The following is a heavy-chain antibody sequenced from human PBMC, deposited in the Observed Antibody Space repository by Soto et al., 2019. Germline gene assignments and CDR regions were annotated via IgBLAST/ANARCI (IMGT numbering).Heavy chain of an antibody. CDR1: GFTFSSYA. CDR3: ARRRRSSGWKKNVDY. D-gene: IGHD6-19*01. V-gene: IGHV3-74*01. CDR2: INSDGSST. J-gene: IGHJ4*02. Sequence: PGGSLRLSCAASGFTFSSYAMSWVRQAPGKGLVWVSRINSDGSSTSYADSVKGRFTISRDNAKNTLYLQMNSLRAEDTAVYYRARRRRSSGWKKNVDYWGQGNLV.